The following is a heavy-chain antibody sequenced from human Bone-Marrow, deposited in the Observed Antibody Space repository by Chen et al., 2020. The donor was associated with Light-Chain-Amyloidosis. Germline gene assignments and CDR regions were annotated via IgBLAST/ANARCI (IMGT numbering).Heavy chain of an antibody. CDR3: AKDISYDDILPGYPADAFDI. D-gene: IGHD3-9*01. CDR1: GFAFSRYA. J-gene: IGHJ3*02. Sequence: LRLSCAASGFAFSRYAMSWVRQAPGKGLEWVSTISGSGGSRYYGDSVKGRLTISRDNSKNALFLQMNSLRAEDTAVYYCAKDISYDDILPGYPADAFDIWGQGTMVTVSS. V-gene: IGHV3-23*01. CDR2: ISGSGGSR.